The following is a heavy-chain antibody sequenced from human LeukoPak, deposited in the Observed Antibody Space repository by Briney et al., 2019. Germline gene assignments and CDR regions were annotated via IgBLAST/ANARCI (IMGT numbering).Heavy chain of an antibody. CDR3: ASYCSSTSCYGSFDH. D-gene: IGHD2-2*01. V-gene: IGHV3-66*02. CDR1: GFTVSSNY. Sequence: GGSLRLSCAASGFTVSSNYMSWVRQAPGKGLEWVSVIYSGGSTYYADSVKGRFTISRDNSKNTLSLQMNSLRAEDTAVYYCASYCSSTSCYGSFDHWGQGTLVTVSS. CDR2: IYSGGST. J-gene: IGHJ4*02.